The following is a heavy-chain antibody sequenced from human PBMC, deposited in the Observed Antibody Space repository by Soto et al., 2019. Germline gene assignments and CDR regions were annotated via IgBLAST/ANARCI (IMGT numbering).Heavy chain of an antibody. D-gene: IGHD6-19*01. CDR3: AREGFSSGWRFDP. Sequence: VQLVESGGGLVKPGGSVRLSCAASGFAFSDYSMNWVRQAPGKGLEWVSFIRTTSTIIYYAASVKGRFTISRDDAKNSLYLQMNSLRDEDTAVYYCAREGFSSGWRFDPWGQGTLVTVSS. CDR2: IRTTSTII. V-gene: IGHV3-48*02. CDR1: GFAFSDYS. J-gene: IGHJ5*02.